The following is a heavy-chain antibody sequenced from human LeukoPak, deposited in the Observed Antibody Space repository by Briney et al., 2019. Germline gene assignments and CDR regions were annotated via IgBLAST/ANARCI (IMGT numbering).Heavy chain of an antibody. V-gene: IGHV4-59*01. Sequence: SETLSLTCTVSGGSISSYYWSWIRQPPGKGLEWIGYIYYSGSTNYNPSLKSRVTISVDTSKNQFSLKLSSVTAADTAVYYCARDAYYYDSSGQEYWYFDLWGRGTLVTVSS. D-gene: IGHD3-22*01. CDR1: GGSISSYY. CDR3: ARDAYYYDSSGQEYWYFDL. CDR2: IYYSGST. J-gene: IGHJ2*01.